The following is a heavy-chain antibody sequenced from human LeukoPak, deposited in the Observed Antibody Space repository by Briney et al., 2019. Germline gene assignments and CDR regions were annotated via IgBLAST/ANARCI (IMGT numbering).Heavy chain of an antibody. CDR1: GFTFCSDV. V-gene: IGHV3-23*01. CDR2: ISGSGSST. CDR3: AREGYGSHALDI. Sequence: GGSLRLSCAASGFTFCSDVMSWGRQGPGKGVGWGSGISGSGSSTYYADSVKGRFTISRDNSKNSLYLQMTSLRDEDTAVYYCAREGYGSHALDIWGQGTMVTVSS. J-gene: IGHJ3*02. D-gene: IGHD3-10*01.